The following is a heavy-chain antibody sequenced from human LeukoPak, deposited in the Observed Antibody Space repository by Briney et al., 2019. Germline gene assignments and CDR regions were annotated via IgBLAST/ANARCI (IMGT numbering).Heavy chain of an antibody. CDR2: INTDGRST. Sequence: GRSLRLSCAASGFTFSSYGMHWVRQAPGKGLVWVSGINTDGRSTSYADSVKGRFTISRDNAKNTLYLQMNSLRADDTAVYYCAKDPTGDPDYFDYWGQGTLVTVSS. V-gene: IGHV3-74*01. D-gene: IGHD7-27*01. CDR3: AKDPTGDPDYFDY. J-gene: IGHJ4*02. CDR1: GFTFSSYG.